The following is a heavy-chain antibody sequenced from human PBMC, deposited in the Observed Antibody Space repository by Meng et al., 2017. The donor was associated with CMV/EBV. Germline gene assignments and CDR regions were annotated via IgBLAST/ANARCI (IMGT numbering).Heavy chain of an antibody. V-gene: IGHV4-39*07. CDR1: GGSISSSISY. D-gene: IGHD1-26*01. Sequence: SETLSLTCTVSGGSISSSISYWGWIRQPPGKGLEWIGSIYYSGSTYYNPSLKSRVTISVDTSKNQFSLKLSSVTAADTAVYYCARTNSQWELLRNPTIGAFDIWGQGTMVTVSS. CDR3: ARTNSQWELLRNPTIGAFDI. J-gene: IGHJ3*02. CDR2: IYYSGST.